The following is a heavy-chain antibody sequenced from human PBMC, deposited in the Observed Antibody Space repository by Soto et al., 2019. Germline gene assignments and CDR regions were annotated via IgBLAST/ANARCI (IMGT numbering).Heavy chain of an antibody. CDR1: GYTLTELS. V-gene: IGHV1-3*01. J-gene: IGHJ5*02. D-gene: IGHD2-2*02. Sequence: ASVKVSCKVSGYTLTELSMHWVRQAPGKGLEWMGCIDGDSGNTKYSQDFQGRVSITSDTSASTAYMELSSLRSEDTAVYYCARYTGWFDPWGQGTLVTVSS. CDR3: ARYTGWFDP. CDR2: IDGDSGNT.